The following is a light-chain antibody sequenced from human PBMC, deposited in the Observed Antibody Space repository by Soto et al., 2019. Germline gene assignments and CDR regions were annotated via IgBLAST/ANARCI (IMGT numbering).Light chain of an antibody. CDR1: RSNIGDNY. CDR3: AAWDDNLSAYV. V-gene: IGLV1-47*01. CDR2: RND. J-gene: IGLJ1*01. Sequence: QSVLTQPPSASGTPGQRVTISCSGSRSNIGDNYVFWYHQVPGTAPKLLIYRNDQRPSWVPDRFSGSKSGTSASLAISGLRAEDEADYYCAAWDDNLSAYVFGSGTKLTVL.